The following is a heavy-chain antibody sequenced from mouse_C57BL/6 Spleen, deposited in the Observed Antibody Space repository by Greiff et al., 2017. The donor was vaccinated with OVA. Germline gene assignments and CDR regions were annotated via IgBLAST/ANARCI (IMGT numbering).Heavy chain of an antibody. CDR1: GYTFTSYW. J-gene: IGHJ2*01. CDR3: AIDGYDY. Sequence: VQLQQPGAELVKPGASVKVSCKASGYTFTSYWMHWVKQRPGQGLEWIGRIHPSDSDTNYNQKFKGKGTLTVEKSSSTAYMQLSILTSEASAVYYCAIDGYDYWGQGTTLTVSS. D-gene: IGHD2-3*01. V-gene: IGHV1-74*01. CDR2: IHPSDSDT.